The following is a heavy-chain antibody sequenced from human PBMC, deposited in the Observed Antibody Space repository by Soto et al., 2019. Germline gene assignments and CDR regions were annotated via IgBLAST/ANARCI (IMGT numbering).Heavy chain of an antibody. J-gene: IGHJ4*02. CDR1: GFTFSSYA. Sequence: GESLKISCAASGFTFSSYAMSWVRQAPGKGLEWVSAISGSGGSTYYADSVKGRFTISRDNSKNTLYLQMNSLRAEDTAVYYCAKGGIDYYDSSGYYFDYWGQGTLVTVSS. D-gene: IGHD3-22*01. CDR3: AKGGIDYYDSSGYYFDY. CDR2: ISGSGGST. V-gene: IGHV3-23*01.